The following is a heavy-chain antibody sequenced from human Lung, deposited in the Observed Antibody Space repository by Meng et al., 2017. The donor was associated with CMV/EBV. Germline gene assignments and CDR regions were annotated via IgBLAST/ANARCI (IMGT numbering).Heavy chain of an antibody. J-gene: IGHJ6*02. D-gene: IGHD2-2*01. V-gene: IGHV3-53*01. CDR2: IYSGGST. CDR3: ARNNCSSTSCYSLYYYGMDV. CDR1: GFTVSSNY. Sequence: GGSLRLSCAASGFTVSSNYMSWVRQAPGKGLEWVSVIYSGGSTYYADSVKGRFTISRDNSKNTLYLQMNSLRAEDTAVYYCARNNCSSTSCYSLYYYGMDVWGQGTTVTVSS.